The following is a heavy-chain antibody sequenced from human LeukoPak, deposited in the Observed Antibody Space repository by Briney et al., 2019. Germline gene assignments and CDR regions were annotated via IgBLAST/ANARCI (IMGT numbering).Heavy chain of an antibody. V-gene: IGHV1-2*02. CDR2: INPNSGGT. D-gene: IGHD5-12*01. CDR1: GYTFTGYY. J-gene: IGHJ4*02. Sequence: ASVKVSCKASGYTFTGYYIHWVRQAPGQGLEWMGWINPNSGGTNYAQKFQGRVTMTRDTSISTAYMELCRLRSDDTAVYYCARVSGVPSYDLTFDYWGQGTLVTVSS. CDR3: ARVSGVPSYDLTFDY.